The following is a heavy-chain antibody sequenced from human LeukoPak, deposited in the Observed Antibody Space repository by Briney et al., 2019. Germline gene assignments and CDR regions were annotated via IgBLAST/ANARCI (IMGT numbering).Heavy chain of an antibody. Sequence: ASVKVSSKVSGYTLNELTMHWVRQAPGKGLEWMGGFDREDGEIIYAAKFQGRVYMTEDTSTDTAYMEMKRLTLDDTAVFYCATMVRGVIVPYFDDWGQGTLVTVSS. V-gene: IGHV1-24*01. J-gene: IGHJ4*02. D-gene: IGHD3-10*01. CDR3: ATMVRGVIVPYFDD. CDR2: FDREDGEI. CDR1: GYTLNELT.